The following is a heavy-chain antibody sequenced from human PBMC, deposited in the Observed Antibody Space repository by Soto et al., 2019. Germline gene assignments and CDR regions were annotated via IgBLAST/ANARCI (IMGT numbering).Heavy chain of an antibody. V-gene: IGHV1-46*02. CDR2: INPSGGST. J-gene: IGHJ6*02. Sequence: GVPVEASSKECGYTFNSYYMYCARQAPRQGPEWMGIINPSGGSTSYAQKFQGRVTMTRDTSTTTVYMELSSLRSEDTAVYYCAISGESGYESFYYGLDVWCPGTTINVS. CDR1: GYTFNSYY. D-gene: IGHD6-25*01. CDR3: AISGESGYESFYYGLDV.